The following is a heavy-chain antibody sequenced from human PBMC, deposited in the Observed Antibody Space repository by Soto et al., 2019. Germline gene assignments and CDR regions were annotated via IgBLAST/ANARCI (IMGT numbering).Heavy chain of an antibody. CDR1: GGTFSSYT. J-gene: IGHJ5*02. CDR2: IIPILGIA. CDR3: ARDPVHL. V-gene: IGHV1-69*08. Sequence: QVQLVKSGAEVKKPGSSVKVSCEASGGTFSSYTISWVRQAPGQGLEWMGRIIPILGIANYAQKFLGSVAITADISTNTAYMELSTLRSEDTAVYYCARDPVHLWGQGTLVTVSS.